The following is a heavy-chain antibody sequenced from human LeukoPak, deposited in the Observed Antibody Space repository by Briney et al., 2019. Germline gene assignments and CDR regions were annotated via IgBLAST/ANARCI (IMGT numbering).Heavy chain of an antibody. V-gene: IGHV1-69*13. J-gene: IGHJ6*03. CDR2: IIPIFGTA. D-gene: IGHD2-2*01. CDR1: GGTFSSYA. Sequence: SVKVSCKASGGTFSSYAISWVRQAPGQGLEWMGGIIPIFGTANYAQKFQGRVTITADESTSTAYMELSSLRSEDTAVYYCASAYCSSTSCLNYYYYYMDVWGKGTTVTVSS. CDR3: ASAYCSSTSCLNYYYYYMDV.